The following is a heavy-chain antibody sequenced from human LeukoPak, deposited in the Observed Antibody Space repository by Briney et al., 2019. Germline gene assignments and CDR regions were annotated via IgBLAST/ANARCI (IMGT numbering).Heavy chain of an antibody. CDR2: VSHSGNN. J-gene: IGHJ4*02. CDR1: GGSVISGSYY. Sequence: PSETLSLTCTVSGGSVISGSYYWSWIRQPPGKGLEWIGYVSHSGNNNYNPSLKSRVTISKDTSKNQFSLNLSSVTAADTAVYYCVREHDWGDFDFWGQGTLVTVSS. V-gene: IGHV4-61*01. D-gene: IGHD3-9*01. CDR3: VREHDWGDFDF.